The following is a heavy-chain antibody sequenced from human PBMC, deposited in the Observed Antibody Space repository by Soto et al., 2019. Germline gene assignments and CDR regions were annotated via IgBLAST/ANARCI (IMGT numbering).Heavy chain of an antibody. D-gene: IGHD2-15*01. Sequence: KPSETLSLTCTVSGGSIYRSGYYWGWIRQPPGRGLEWIGNIDYNGVTYSNPSLKSRVTISRDTSKNQFSLKLTSVTAADPALYYCGKWVVGATGHTESDSWGPGTLVTVSS. CDR2: IDYNGVT. CDR3: GKWVVGATGHTESDS. CDR1: GGSIYRSGYY. J-gene: IGHJ4*02. V-gene: IGHV4-39*01.